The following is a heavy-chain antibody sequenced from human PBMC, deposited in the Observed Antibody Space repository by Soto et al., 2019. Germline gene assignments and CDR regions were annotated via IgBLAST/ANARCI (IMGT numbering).Heavy chain of an antibody. Sequence: PSETLSLTCTVSGDSVGSSAAMYWAWVRQPPGKELEFIGKIYRSGSTLLNSALQSRVILSMEPSKNQFSLNLRSVTVGDTARYICARAHESGNYHRMSIWGPGITVTVSS. CDR1: GDSVGSSAAMY. CDR2: IYRSGST. J-gene: IGHJ6*02. CDR3: ARAHESGNYHRMSI. D-gene: IGHD2-2*01. V-gene: IGHV4-61*08.